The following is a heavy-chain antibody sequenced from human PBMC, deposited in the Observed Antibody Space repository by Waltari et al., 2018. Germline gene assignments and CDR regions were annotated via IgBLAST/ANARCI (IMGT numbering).Heavy chain of an antibody. Sequence: QVQLVQSGGEMKEPGASVKVSCKASGYTFTSRGINWVRQAPGQGLEWMGWINTQNGSTNYAQNLQGRVTMTAEPSTTTAYMELRSLKSDDTAIYYCARTCISAACYMIYWGQGTLVTVSA. J-gene: IGHJ4*02. CDR3: ARTCISAACYMIY. V-gene: IGHV1-18*01. CDR2: INTQNGST. D-gene: IGHD2-2*02. CDR1: GYTFTSRG.